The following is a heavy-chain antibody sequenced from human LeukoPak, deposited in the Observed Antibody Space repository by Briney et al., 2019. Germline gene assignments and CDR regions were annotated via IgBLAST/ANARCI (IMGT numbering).Heavy chain of an antibody. CDR1: GYTFTGYF. CDR3: ARAWGSLYYFDY. V-gene: IGHV1-2*02. J-gene: IGHJ4*02. D-gene: IGHD3-16*01. CDR2: INPNNGFT. Sequence: ASVKVSCKASGYTFTGYFLYWVRQAPGQGLEWMGWINPNNGFTNYTQKFKGRLTMTRDTSISTAYMELNRLTSDDTAVFYCARAWGSLYYFDYWGQGTLVTVSS.